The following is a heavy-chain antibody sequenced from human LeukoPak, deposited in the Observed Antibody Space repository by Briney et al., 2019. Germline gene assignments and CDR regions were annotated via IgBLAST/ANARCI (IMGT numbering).Heavy chain of an antibody. CDR2: ISYDGGNK. J-gene: IGHJ4*02. Sequence: GRSLRLSCAASGFTFSSYAMHWVRQAPGKGLEWVAVISYDGGNKYYADSVKGRFTISRDNSKNTLYLQMNSLRAEDTAVYYCASLSTSSGQQFDYWGQGTLVTVSS. D-gene: IGHD2-2*01. V-gene: IGHV3-30*04. CDR3: ASLSTSSGQQFDY. CDR1: GFTFSSYA.